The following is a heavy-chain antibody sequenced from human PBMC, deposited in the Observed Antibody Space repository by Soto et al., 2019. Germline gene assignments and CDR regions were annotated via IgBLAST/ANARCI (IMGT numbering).Heavy chain of an antibody. Sequence: PGGSLRLSCAASGFTFSSYSMSWVRQAPGKGLAWVSGFRTGADDGTTYYADSVKGRFTISRDISKNTLFLQMNSLRAEDTAIYYCAKKVNSGPGSQYFDYWGQGTLVTVSS. CDR1: GFTFSSYS. CDR2: FRTGADDGTT. D-gene: IGHD3-10*01. CDR3: AKKVNSGPGSQYFDY. V-gene: IGHV3-23*01. J-gene: IGHJ4*02.